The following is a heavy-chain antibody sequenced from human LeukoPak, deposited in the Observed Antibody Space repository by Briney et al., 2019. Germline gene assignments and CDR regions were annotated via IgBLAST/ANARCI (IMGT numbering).Heavy chain of an antibody. V-gene: IGHV1-24*01. Sequence: ASVKVSCKVSGNTLTELSMHWVRQAPEKGLERMGLFDPEDGETTYAQKFQGRVTMTEDTSTDTAYMQLSSLRSEDTAVYYCATGRSAHSYVLDYWGQGTLVTVSS. CDR2: FDPEDGET. D-gene: IGHD5-18*01. CDR1: GNTLTELS. CDR3: ATGRSAHSYVLDY. J-gene: IGHJ4*02.